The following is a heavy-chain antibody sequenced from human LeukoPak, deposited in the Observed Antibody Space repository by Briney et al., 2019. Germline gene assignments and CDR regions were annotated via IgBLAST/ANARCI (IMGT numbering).Heavy chain of an antibody. Sequence: ASVKVSCKASGYTFTGYYMHWVRQAPGQGLEWMGRINPNSGGTNYAQKFQGRVTMTRDTPISTAYMELSRLRSDDTAVYYCARVVVMLRSNRDYWGRGTLVTVSS. CDR1: GYTFTGYY. J-gene: IGHJ4*02. V-gene: IGHV1-2*06. CDR2: INPNSGGT. CDR3: ARVVVMLRSNRDY. D-gene: IGHD2-21*01.